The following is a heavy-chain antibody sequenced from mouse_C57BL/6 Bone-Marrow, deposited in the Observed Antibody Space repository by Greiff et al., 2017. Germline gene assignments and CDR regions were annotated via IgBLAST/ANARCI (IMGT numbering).Heavy chain of an antibody. D-gene: IGHD1-1*01. J-gene: IGHJ4*01. Sequence: VQLQQPGAELVRPGSSVKLSCKASGYTFTSYWMHWVKQRPIQGLEWIGNIDPSDSETHYNQKFKDKATLTVDKSSSTAYMQLSSLTSEDSAVYYCARLGYYGSSPGAMDYWGQGTSVTVSS. CDR2: IDPSDSET. CDR3: ARLGYYGSSPGAMDY. V-gene: IGHV1-52*01. CDR1: GYTFTSYW.